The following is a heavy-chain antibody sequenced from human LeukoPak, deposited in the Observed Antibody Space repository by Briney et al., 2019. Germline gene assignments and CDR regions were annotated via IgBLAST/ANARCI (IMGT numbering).Heavy chain of an antibody. CDR1: GASISPLY. CDR3: ARGGVAAKYYFDY. CDR2: IYDSGAA. J-gene: IGHJ4*02. D-gene: IGHD6-13*01. V-gene: IGHV4-59*11. Sequence: PSETLSLTCTVSGASISPLYWSWIRQAPGKALEFSGYIYDSGAANYNPSLKSRVTLSVDTSKNQFSLKLTSVSAADTAVYYCARGGVAAKYYFDYWGQGILVSVSS.